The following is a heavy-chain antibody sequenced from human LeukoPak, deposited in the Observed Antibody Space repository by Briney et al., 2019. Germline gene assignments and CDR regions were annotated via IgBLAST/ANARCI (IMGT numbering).Heavy chain of an antibody. Sequence: SVTVSCTASGGTFSSYAISWVRQAPGQGLEWMGRIIPILGIANYAQKFQGSVTITADKSTSTAYMELSSLRSEDTAVYYCARESGHGSSSWYLFDYWGQGTLVTVSS. CDR3: ARESGHGSSSWYLFDY. CDR2: IIPILGIA. J-gene: IGHJ4*02. CDR1: GGTFSSYA. D-gene: IGHD6-13*01. V-gene: IGHV1-69*04.